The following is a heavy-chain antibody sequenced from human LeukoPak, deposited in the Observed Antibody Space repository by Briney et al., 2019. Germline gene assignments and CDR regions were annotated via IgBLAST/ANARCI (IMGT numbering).Heavy chain of an antibody. Sequence: GGSLRLSCAASGFTFSSYGMHWVRQAPGKGLEWVSVISYDGSNKYYADSVKGRFTISRDNFKNTLYLQMNSLRAEDTAVYYCAKDLGDYGDYDPPYYYYYGMDVWGQGTTVTVSS. D-gene: IGHD4-17*01. V-gene: IGHV3-30*18. CDR1: GFTFSSYG. J-gene: IGHJ6*02. CDR2: ISYDGSNK. CDR3: AKDLGDYGDYDPPYYYYYGMDV.